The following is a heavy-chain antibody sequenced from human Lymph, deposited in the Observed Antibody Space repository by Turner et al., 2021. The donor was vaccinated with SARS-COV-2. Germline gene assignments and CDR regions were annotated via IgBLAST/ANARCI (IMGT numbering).Heavy chain of an antibody. CDR3: ARETVNNWVDP. CDR1: GGSMNSNY. V-gene: IGHV4-59*01. D-gene: IGHD2-21*02. CDR2: IYYRGST. Sequence: QVQLQESGPRLVKLLETLYLTCTVSGGSMNSNYWSWIRQPPGKRLEWIGYIYYRGSTNYNPSLESRVTISVDTSRNQFSLNLTSVTAADTAIYYCARETVNNWVDPWGQGTLVTVSS. J-gene: IGHJ5*02.